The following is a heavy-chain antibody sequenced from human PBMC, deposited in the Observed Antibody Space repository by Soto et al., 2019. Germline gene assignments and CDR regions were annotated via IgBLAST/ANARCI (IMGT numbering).Heavy chain of an antibody. CDR3: ARVGCSSTSCRTRGWDV. CDR2: IYSSGST. D-gene: IGHD2-2*01. J-gene: IGHJ6*02. CDR1: GGSMSNYY. Sequence: QVQLQESGPGLVKPSETLSLTCTVSGGSMSNYYWTWVRQPAGKGLEWIGRIYSSGSTNYSPSLNSRVTISLDTSKNQFSLHLRSVTAADTAVYYCARVGCSSTSCRTRGWDVWGRGTTVTVSS. V-gene: IGHV4-4*07.